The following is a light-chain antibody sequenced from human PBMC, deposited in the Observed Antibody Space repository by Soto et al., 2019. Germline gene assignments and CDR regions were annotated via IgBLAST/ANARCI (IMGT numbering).Light chain of an antibody. Sequence: QCLLTQPASVSGSPGQSIIIPCTGTISDVNAYNFVSWYQQHPGKAPKLMIYEVSYRPSGVSNRFSGSKSGNTASLTISGLQAEDEADYYCSSHTSSSTRGIYAFGSGTKVTVL. J-gene: IGLJ1*01. CDR1: ISDVNAYNF. CDR2: EVS. CDR3: SSHTSSSTRGIYA. V-gene: IGLV2-14*01.